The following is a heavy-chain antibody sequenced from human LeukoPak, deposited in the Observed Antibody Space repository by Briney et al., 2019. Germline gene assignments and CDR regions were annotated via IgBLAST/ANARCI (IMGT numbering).Heavy chain of an antibody. J-gene: IGHJ4*02. D-gene: IGHD6-6*01. Sequence: GGSLRLSCAASGFTFSNAWMSWVRQAPGKGLEWVGRIKSKTDGGTTDYAAPVKGRFTISRDDSKNTLYLQMNSLRAEDTAVYYCAKAGGYSSSSDFDYWGQGTLVTVSS. V-gene: IGHV3-15*01. CDR1: GFTFSNAW. CDR3: AKAGGYSSSSDFDY. CDR2: IKSKTDGGTT.